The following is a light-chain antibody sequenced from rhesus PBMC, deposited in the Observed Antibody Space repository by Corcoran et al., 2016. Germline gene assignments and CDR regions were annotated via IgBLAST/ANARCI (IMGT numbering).Light chain of an antibody. V-gene: IGKV1-74*01. CDR2: KAY. Sequence: DIQMTQSPSSLSASVGDRVTITCRASENVNNYLNWYQQKPGKAPKLLMYKAYTLQSGVPSRFRGSGSGTDYTFTNSSLQPEDVATYYCQHGYGTQYSFGQGTKVEIK. CDR3: QHGYGTQYS. CDR1: ENVNNY. J-gene: IGKJ2*01.